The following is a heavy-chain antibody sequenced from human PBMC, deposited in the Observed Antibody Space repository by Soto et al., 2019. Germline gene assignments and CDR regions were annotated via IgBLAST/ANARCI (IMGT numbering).Heavy chain of an antibody. CDR2: MNTNSGDT. J-gene: IGHJ5*02. Sequence: QVQLVQSGAEVKKPGASVKVSCKASGYNFIANYMHWVRQAPGQGLEWVGWMNTNSGDTRYAQKFQDRVIITRYTSISTAYMEMSSLIFEDTAVYYCARGVGSSSFDPRVQGTLVTVSS. D-gene: IGHD6-13*01. CDR1: GYNFIANY. V-gene: IGHV1-2*02. CDR3: ARGVGSSSFDP.